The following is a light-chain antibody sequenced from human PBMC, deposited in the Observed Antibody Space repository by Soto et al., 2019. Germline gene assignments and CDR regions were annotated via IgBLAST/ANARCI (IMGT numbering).Light chain of an antibody. CDR2: EVS. Sequence: QSVLTQPASVSGSPGQSIAISCTGSSSDIAIYNYVSWFQQHPGKAPKLIIYEVSNRPSGISNRFSGSKSGNTASLTISGLQAEDEADYYCISYAGTSTRFVFGTGTKVT. J-gene: IGLJ1*01. CDR3: ISYAGTSTRFV. V-gene: IGLV2-14*01. CDR1: SSDIAIYNY.